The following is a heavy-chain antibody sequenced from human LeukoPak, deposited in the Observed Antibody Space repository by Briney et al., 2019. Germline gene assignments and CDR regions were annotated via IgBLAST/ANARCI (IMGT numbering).Heavy chain of an antibody. V-gene: IGHV4-61*03. D-gene: IGHD6-6*01. CDR1: GGSVSSPDSY. Sequence: SETLSLTCTVSGGSVSSPDSYWSWLRQPPGKGLEWIGNVCYIGTTSYNSSLKSRVTISVDTSKNHFSLEVTSVTAADTAVYFCARNTSSSPWFDPWGQGTLVTVSS. J-gene: IGHJ5*02. CDR3: ARNTSSSPWFDP. CDR2: VCYIGTT.